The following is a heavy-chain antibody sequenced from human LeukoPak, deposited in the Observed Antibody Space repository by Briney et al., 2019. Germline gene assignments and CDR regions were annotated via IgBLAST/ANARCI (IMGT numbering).Heavy chain of an antibody. V-gene: IGHV3-30-3*01. Sequence: GWSLRLSCAGSGFTFSSYAVHWLRQAPGKRLAWVAFVSSDGTTEHWRDSVKGRFTLSRDNSKNTVSLQMNSLGTEDTAVYYCARGRDSGSFIIDYWGQGTLVTVSS. CDR2: VSSDGTTE. D-gene: IGHD3-10*01. J-gene: IGHJ4*02. CDR3: ARGRDSGSFIIDY. CDR1: GFTFSSYA.